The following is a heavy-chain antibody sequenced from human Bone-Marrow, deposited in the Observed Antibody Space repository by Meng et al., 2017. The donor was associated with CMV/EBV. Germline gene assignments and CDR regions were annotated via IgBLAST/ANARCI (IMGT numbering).Heavy chain of an antibody. J-gene: IGHJ4*02. CDR3: ARVGPTGPGFYFDY. CDR2: IYYSGST. V-gene: IGHV4-59*01. Sequence: SETLSLTCTVSGGSISSYYWSWIRQPPGKGLEWIGYIYYSGSTNYNPSLKSRVTISVDTSKNQFSLKLSSVTAADTALYYCARVGPTGPGFYFDYWGQGTLVTVSS. D-gene: IGHD1-26*01. CDR1: GGSISSYY.